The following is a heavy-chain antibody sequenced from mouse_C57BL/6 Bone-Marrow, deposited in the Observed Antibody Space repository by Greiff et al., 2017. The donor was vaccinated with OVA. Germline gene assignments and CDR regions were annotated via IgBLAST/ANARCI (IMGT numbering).Heavy chain of an antibody. D-gene: IGHD1-1*01. J-gene: IGHJ2*01. CDR3: ARHGITTVGASYYFDY. Sequence: EVHLVESGGDLVKPGGSLKLSCAASGFTFSSYGMSWVRQTPDKRLEWVATISSGGSYTYYPDSVKGRFTISRDNAKNTLYLQMSSLKSEDTAMYYCARHGITTVGASYYFDYWGQGTTLTVSS. CDR2: ISSGGSYT. V-gene: IGHV5-6*01. CDR1: GFTFSSYG.